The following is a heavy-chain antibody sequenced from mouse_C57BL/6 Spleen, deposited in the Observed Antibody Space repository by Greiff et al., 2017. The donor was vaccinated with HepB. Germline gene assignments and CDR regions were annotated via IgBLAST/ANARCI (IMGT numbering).Heavy chain of an antibody. V-gene: IGHV1-7*01. CDR1: GYTFTSYG. Sequence: QVQLQQSGAELAKPGASVKLSCKASGYTFTSYGMHWVKQRPGQGLEWIGYINPSSGYTKYNQKFKDKATLTADKSPSTAYMQLSSLTYEDSAVYYCARDGEVNYAMNYWGQGTSVTVSS. CDR2: INPSSGYT. CDR3: ARDGEVNYAMNY. D-gene: IGHD1-3*01. J-gene: IGHJ4*01.